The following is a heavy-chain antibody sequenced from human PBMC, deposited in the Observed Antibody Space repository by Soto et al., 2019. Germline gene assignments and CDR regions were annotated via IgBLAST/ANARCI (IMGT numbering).Heavy chain of an antibody. CDR1: GGSISSYY. D-gene: IGHD2-15*01. CDR2: IYYSGST. Sequence: PSETLSLTCTVSGGSISSYYWSWIRQPPGKGLEWIGYIYYSGSTYYNPSLKSRVTISVDTSKNQFSLKLSSVTAADTAVYYCARQCRGVTCHWFVPWGQGTLVTGSS. CDR3: ARQCRGVTCHWFVP. J-gene: IGHJ5*02. V-gene: IGHV4-59*08.